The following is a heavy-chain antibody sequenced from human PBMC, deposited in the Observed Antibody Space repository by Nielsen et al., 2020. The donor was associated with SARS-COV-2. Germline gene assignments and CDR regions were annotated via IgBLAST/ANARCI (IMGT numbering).Heavy chain of an antibody. Sequence: GESLKISCEASGYRFTSYWIAWVRQTPGKGLEWMGIIYPADSDTKYSPSIQDQVTISADKSITTAYLQWSSLKASDTAIYYCARQGRFCSRTTCSRNYFDSWGQGTLVTVSS. CDR1: GYRFTSYW. D-gene: IGHD2-2*01. CDR3: ARQGRFCSRTTCSRNYFDS. J-gene: IGHJ4*02. V-gene: IGHV5-51*01. CDR2: IYPADSDT.